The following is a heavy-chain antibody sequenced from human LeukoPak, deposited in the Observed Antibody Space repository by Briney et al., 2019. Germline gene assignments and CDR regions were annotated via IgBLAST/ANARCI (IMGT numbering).Heavy chain of an antibody. CDR2: IYSSGST. CDR1: GGSISYYY. V-gene: IGHV4-59*08. Sequence: SETLSLTCTVSGGSISYYYWSWIRQPPGKGLEWIGYIYSSGSTNYNPSLKSRVTISVDTSKNQLSLKLSSVTAADTAVYYCARHWETSSWYVDYWGQGTLVTVSS. CDR3: ARHWETSSWYVDY. J-gene: IGHJ4*02. D-gene: IGHD6-13*01.